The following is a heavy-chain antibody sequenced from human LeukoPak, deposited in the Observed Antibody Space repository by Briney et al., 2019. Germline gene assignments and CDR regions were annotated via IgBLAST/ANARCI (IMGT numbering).Heavy chain of an antibody. V-gene: IGHV3-23*01. D-gene: IGHD3-9*01. CDR2: ISGSGGST. J-gene: IGHJ4*02. CDR3: AKDPDILTGYHDY. Sequence: SGGSLRLSCAASGFTFSSYAMSWVRQAPGKELEWVSAISGSGGSTYYADSVKGRFTISRDNSKNTLYLQMNSLRAEDTAVYYCAKDPDILTGYHDYWGQGTLVTVSS. CDR1: GFTFSSYA.